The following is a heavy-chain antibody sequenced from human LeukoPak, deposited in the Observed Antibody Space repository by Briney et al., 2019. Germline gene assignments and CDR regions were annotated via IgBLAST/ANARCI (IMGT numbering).Heavy chain of an antibody. CDR1: GGTFSSYA. D-gene: IGHD3-22*01. J-gene: IGHJ4*02. CDR3: ASPKERDYCDSSGYYYFFY. Sequence: SVKVSCKASGGTFSSYAISWVRQAPGQGLEWMGGIIPIFGTANCAQKFQGRVTITADESTSTAYMELSSLRSEDTAVYYCASPKERDYCDSSGYYYFFYWGQGTLVTVSS. CDR2: IIPIFGTA. V-gene: IGHV1-69*01.